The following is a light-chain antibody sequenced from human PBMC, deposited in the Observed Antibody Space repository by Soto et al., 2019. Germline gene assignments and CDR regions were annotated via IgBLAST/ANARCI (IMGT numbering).Light chain of an antibody. CDR1: SGHVGGYNY. Sequence: QCALTQPPSASGSPGQSVTISCTGTSGHVGGYNYVSWYQQHPGKAPKLMIYEVSKRPSGVPDRFSGSKSGNTASLTVSGLQAEDGADYYCSSYAGSNNWVFGGGTKLTDL. J-gene: IGLJ2*01. CDR3: SSYAGSNNWV. CDR2: EVS. V-gene: IGLV2-8*01.